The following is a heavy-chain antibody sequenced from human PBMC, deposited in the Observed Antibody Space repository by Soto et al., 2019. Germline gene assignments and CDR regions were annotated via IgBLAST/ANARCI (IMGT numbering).Heavy chain of an antibody. CDR2: ISYDGSNK. V-gene: IGHV3-30*18. CDR3: AKDLGWYAPYYYYGMDV. J-gene: IGHJ6*02. D-gene: IGHD2-15*01. Sequence: QVQLVESGGGVVQPGRSLRLSCAASGFTFSSYGMHWVRQAPGKGLEWVAVISYDGSNKYYADSVKGRFTISRDNSKNTLYLQMNSLRAEDTAVYCCAKDLGWYAPYYYYGMDVWGQGTTVTVSS. CDR1: GFTFSSYG.